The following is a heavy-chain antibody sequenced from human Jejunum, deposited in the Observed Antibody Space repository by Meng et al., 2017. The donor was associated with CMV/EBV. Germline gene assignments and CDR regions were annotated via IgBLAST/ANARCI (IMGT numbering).Heavy chain of an antibody. CDR3: AGDRGQADY. CDR2: MYYSGST. D-gene: IGHD3-10*01. V-gene: IGHV4-39*01. CDR1: GGSIRSSGSY. J-gene: IGHJ4*02. Sequence: CTVSGGSIRSSGSYWGWIRQPPGQGLEWIGNMYYSGSTYYNPSLQSRVTISLDTSKNQFSLKLSSVTAADTAVYYCAGDRGQADYWGQGTLVTVSS.